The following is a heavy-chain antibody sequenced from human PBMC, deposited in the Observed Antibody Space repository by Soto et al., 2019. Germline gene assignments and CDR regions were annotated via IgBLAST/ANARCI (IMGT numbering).Heavy chain of an antibody. D-gene: IGHD1-26*01. CDR1: GGSISSGDYF. J-gene: IGHJ4*02. CDR2: IYYSGST. CDR3: ARDVGHNGNYIDY. Sequence: QVQLQESGPGLVKPSQTLSLTCTVSGGSISSGDYFWSWIRQPPGKGLEWIGDIYYSGSTYYNPSLKSRVTISVDTSKNQCSLRLSSVTAADTAIYYCARDVGHNGNYIDYWGQGTLVTVSS. V-gene: IGHV4-30-4*01.